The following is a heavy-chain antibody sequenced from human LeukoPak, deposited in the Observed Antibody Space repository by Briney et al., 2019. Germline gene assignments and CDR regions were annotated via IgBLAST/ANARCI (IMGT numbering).Heavy chain of an antibody. CDR2: ISGSGGST. J-gene: IGHJ3*02. V-gene: IGHV3-23*01. CDR1: GFTFSSYA. D-gene: IGHD5-18*01. Sequence: GGSLRLSCAASGFTFSSYAMSWVRQAPGKGLEWVPGISGSGGSTYHADSVKGRFTISRDNSKSTLYLQMNSLRAEDTAVYYCAKDGYSYARGAFDIWGQGTMVTVSS. CDR3: AKDGYSYARGAFDI.